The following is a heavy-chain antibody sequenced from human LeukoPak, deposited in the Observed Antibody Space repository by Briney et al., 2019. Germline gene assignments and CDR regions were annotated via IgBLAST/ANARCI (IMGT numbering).Heavy chain of an antibody. J-gene: IGHJ4*02. V-gene: IGHV3-23*01. D-gene: IGHD2-2*01. CDR1: GFTFSSYA. CDR3: ARSSNFAYCSSTSCYSSAYVDY. CDR2: ITSSGAAT. Sequence: GGSLRLSCAASGFTFSSYAMSWVRQAPGKGLEWVSSITSSGAATYYADSVKGRFTISRDNSDNTLYLQMNSLRTEDTAVYYCARSSNFAYCSSTSCYSSAYVDYWGQGTLVTVSS.